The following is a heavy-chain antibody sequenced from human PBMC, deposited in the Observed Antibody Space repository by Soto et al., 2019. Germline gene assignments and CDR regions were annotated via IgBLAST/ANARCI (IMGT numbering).Heavy chain of an antibody. CDR1: GDSVSSNSAA. Sequence: QVQLQQSGPGLMKPSQTLSLTCAISGDSVSSNSAAWHWIRQSPSRGLEWLGRTYYSSKWYNDYALSVKSRITINPDTSKNQFSLQLNSVTPEDTAVYYCARSDEYRDYGMDVWGQGTTVTVSS. V-gene: IGHV6-1*01. CDR3: ARSDEYRDYGMDV. CDR2: TYYSSKWYN. J-gene: IGHJ6*02. D-gene: IGHD3-10*01.